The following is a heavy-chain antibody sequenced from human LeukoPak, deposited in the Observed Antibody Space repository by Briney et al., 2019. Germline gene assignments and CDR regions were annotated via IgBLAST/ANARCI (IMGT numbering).Heavy chain of an antibody. CDR2: INPNSCDT. V-gene: IGHV1-2*06. CDR1: GYTFTGYY. Sequence: ASVNVSCKASGYTFTGYYMHWVRQAPGQGLEWMGRINPNSCDTSYAQKFQGRVTMTRDTSISTAYMELSRLRSDDTAVYYCARDKGSSGWYYFDYWGQGTLVTVSS. J-gene: IGHJ4*02. CDR3: ARDKGSSGWYYFDY. D-gene: IGHD6-19*01.